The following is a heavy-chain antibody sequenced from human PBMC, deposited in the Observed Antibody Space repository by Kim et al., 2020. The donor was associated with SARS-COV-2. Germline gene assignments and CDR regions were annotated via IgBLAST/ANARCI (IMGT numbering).Heavy chain of an antibody. J-gene: IGHJ4*02. D-gene: IGHD6-19*01. V-gene: IGHV4-30-2*03. CDR3: ARRVVAGTRSFDY. Sequence: NTSLKSRVTRDVDTSKNQFSRKLSDVTASDTAVYYCARRVVAGTRSFDYWGQGTLVTVSS.